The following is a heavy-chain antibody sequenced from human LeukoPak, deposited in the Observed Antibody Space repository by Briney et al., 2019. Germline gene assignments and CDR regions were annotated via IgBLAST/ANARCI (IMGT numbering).Heavy chain of an antibody. V-gene: IGHV4-39*01. CDR3: ARLRRYSSGWYWGYYFDY. Sequence: SETLSLTCTVSGGSISSSSYYWGWIRQPPGTGLEWIGSIYYSGSTYYNPSLKSRVTISVDTSKNQFSLKLSSVTAADTAVYYCARLRRYSSGWYWGYYFDYWGQGTLVTVSS. CDR1: GGSISSSSYY. D-gene: IGHD6-19*01. J-gene: IGHJ4*02. CDR2: IYYSGST.